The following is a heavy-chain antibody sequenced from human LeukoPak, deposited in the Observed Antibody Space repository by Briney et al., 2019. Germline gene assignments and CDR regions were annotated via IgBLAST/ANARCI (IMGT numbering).Heavy chain of an antibody. J-gene: IGHJ5*02. V-gene: IGHV3-7*01. Sequence: GGSLRLSCAASGFTFSSYSMNWVRQAPGKGLEWVANIKQDGSEKYYVDSVKGRFTISRDNAKNSLYLQMNSLRAEDTAVYYCARDPSDILTGYNWFDPWGQGTLVTVSS. D-gene: IGHD3-9*01. CDR2: IKQDGSEK. CDR3: ARDPSDILTGYNWFDP. CDR1: GFTFSSYS.